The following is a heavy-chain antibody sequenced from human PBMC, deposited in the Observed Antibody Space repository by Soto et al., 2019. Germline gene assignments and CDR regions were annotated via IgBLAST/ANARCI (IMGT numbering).Heavy chain of an antibody. CDR2: SYYSGYYSGST. D-gene: IGHD4-4*01. Sequence: SETLSLTCTVSGDSVTSDSYFWSWIRQPPGKGLEWIGNSYYSGYYSGSTNHNPSLKSRVTVSVDTSKNQFSLKLSSVTAADTAVYYCARLRRMTAITVSYYFDYWGQGTLV. CDR3: ARLRRMTAITVSYYFDY. CDR1: GDSVTSDSYF. J-gene: IGHJ4*02. V-gene: IGHV4-61*01.